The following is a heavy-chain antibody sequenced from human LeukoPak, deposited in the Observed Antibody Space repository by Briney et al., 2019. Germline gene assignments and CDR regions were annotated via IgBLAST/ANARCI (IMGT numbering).Heavy chain of an antibody. D-gene: IGHD6-13*01. V-gene: IGHV4-39*01. CDR1: GGSISSSSYY. CDR2: IYYSGST. J-gene: IGHJ4*02. CDR3: ARYGSSSWTYYFDY. Sequence: PSETLSLTCTVSGGSISSSSYYWGWIRQPPGTGLEWLGSIYYSGSTYYNPSLKSRVTISVDTSKNQFSLKLSSVTAADTAVYYCARYGSSSWTYYFDYWGQGTLVTVSS.